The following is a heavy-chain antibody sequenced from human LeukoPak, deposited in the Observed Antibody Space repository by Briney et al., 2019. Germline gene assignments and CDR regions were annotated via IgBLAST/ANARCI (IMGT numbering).Heavy chain of an antibody. CDR2: IIPILGIA. CDR1: GGTFSSYA. J-gene: IGHJ6*02. V-gene: IGHV1-69*04. D-gene: IGHD3-16*01. CDR3: AKGRWGDDSTSFYYYYGMDV. Sequence: ASVKVSCKASGGTFSSYAISWVRQAPGQGLEWMGRIIPILGIANYAQKFQGRVTITADKSTSTAYMELSSLRSEDTAVYYCAKGRWGDDSTSFYYYYGMDVWGQGTTVTVSS.